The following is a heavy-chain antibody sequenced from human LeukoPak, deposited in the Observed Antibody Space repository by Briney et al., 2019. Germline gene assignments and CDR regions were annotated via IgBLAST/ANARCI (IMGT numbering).Heavy chain of an antibody. D-gene: IGHD2-15*01. Sequence: SVKVSCKASGGTFSSYAISWVRQAPGQGLEWMGRIIPILGIANYAQKFQGRVTITADKSTSTAYMELSSLRSEDTAVYYCASENYCSGGSCYSRYFDYWGQGTLVTVSS. CDR1: GGTFSSYA. J-gene: IGHJ4*02. CDR2: IIPILGIA. V-gene: IGHV1-69*04. CDR3: ASENYCSGGSCYSRYFDY.